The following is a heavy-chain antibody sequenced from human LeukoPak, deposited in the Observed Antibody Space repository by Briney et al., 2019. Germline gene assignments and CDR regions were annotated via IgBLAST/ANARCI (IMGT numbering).Heavy chain of an antibody. V-gene: IGHV4-39*01. Sequence: PSETLSLTCTVSGGSISSSSYYWGWIRQPPGKGLEWIGSIYYSGSTYYNPSLKSRVTISVDTSKNQFSLKLSSVTAADTAVYYCARHAIAIFGVVIADYYYYYMDVWGKGTTVTVSS. D-gene: IGHD3-3*01. CDR3: ARHAIAIFGVVIADYYYYYMDV. J-gene: IGHJ6*03. CDR2: IYYSGST. CDR1: GGSISSSSYY.